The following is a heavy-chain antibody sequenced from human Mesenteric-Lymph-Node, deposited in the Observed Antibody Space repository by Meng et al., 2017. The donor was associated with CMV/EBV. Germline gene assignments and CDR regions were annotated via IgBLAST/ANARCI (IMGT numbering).Heavy chain of an antibody. CDR3: ARDSPFTIFGMNWFDP. CDR1: GGSFSGYY. CDR2: INHSGST. J-gene: IGHJ5*02. D-gene: IGHD3-3*01. V-gene: IGHV4-34*01. Sequence: GSLRLSCAVYGGSFSGYYWSWIRQPPGKGLEWIGEINHSGSTNYNPSLKSRVTISVDTSKNQFSLKLSSVTAADTAVYYCARDSPFTIFGMNWFDPWGQGTLVTVSS.